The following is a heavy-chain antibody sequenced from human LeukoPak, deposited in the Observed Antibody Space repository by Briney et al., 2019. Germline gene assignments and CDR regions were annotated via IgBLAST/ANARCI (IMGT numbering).Heavy chain of an antibody. V-gene: IGHV3-21*04. CDR1: GFTFSSYS. Sequence: GGSLRLSCAASGFTFSSYSMNWVRQAPGKGLEWVSSISSSSSYIYYADSVKGRFTISRDNAKNSLYLQMNSLRVEDAALYYCARAPVTSCRGAFCYPFDLWGQGVLVTVSS. D-gene: IGHD2-21*01. J-gene: IGHJ5*02. CDR3: ARAPVTSCRGAFCYPFDL. CDR2: ISSSSSYI.